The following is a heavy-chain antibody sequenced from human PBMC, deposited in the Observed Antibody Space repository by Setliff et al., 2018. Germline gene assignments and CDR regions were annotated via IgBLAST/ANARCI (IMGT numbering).Heavy chain of an antibody. CDR3: TSAKLERRTGHHYYMDV. Sequence: GGSLRLSCVASGFNLHVYTMEWVRQAPGKGLEWVGRIKSKTDGGTTDYAAPVKGRFTSSRDDSKNTLYLQMNNLKTEDTATYYCTSAKLERRTGHHYYMDVWGKGTTVTISS. CDR1: GFNLHVYT. CDR2: IKSKTDGGTT. V-gene: IGHV3-15*01. J-gene: IGHJ6*03. D-gene: IGHD1-1*01.